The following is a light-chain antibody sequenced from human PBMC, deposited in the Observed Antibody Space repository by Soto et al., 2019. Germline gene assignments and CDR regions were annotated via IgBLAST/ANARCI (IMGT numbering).Light chain of an antibody. Sequence: QSALTQPASVSGSPGQSIAISCTGTSSDVGGYNHVSWYQQHPGKAPKPMVYDVSNRPSGVSDRFSGSKSGNTASLTVSGLQAEDEAAYYCCSYTSSSTHVFGTGTKVTVL. CDR1: SSDVGGYNH. CDR3: CSYTSSSTHV. V-gene: IGLV2-14*01. CDR2: DVS. J-gene: IGLJ1*01.